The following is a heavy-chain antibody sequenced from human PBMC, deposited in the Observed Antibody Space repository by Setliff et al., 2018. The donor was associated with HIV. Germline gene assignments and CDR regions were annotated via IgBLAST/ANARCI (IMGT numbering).Heavy chain of an antibody. CDR3: ARSVIGYYYYGMDV. D-gene: IGHD3-10*01. V-gene: IGHV3-23*01. J-gene: IGHJ6*02. CDR1: GFTFRSYA. CDR2: ISGSGGNT. Sequence: PGGSLRLSCAASGFTFRSYAMNWVRQAPGKGLEWVSTISGSGGNTHYADSVKGRFTIFRDNSKNTLYLQMNSLRAEDTAVYYCARSVIGYYYYGMDVWGQGTLVTVSS.